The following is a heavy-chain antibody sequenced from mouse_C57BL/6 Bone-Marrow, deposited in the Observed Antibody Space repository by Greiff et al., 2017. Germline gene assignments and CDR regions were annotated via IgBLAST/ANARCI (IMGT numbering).Heavy chain of an antibody. D-gene: IGHD1-1*01. CDR2: VYPYNGGT. Sequence: EVNLVESGPVLVKPGPSVKISCKASGFTFTDYYMHWVKQSHGKSLEWIGLVYPYNGGTSYNQKFKGKATLTVDTSSSTAYMELNSLTSEDSAVYYCARSWYYGSRDFDVWGTGTTVTVSS. J-gene: IGHJ1*03. CDR3: ARSWYYGSRDFDV. V-gene: IGHV1-36*01. CDR1: GFTFTDYY.